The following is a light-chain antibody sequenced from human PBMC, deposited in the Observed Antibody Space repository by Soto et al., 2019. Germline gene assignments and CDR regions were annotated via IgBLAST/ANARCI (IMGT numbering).Light chain of an antibody. CDR2: GAS. V-gene: IGKV3-20*01. Sequence: EIVLTQSPGTLSLSPGERATLSCRASQSVSSSYLAWYQQRPGQAPRLLIYGASSRATGIPDRFSGSGSGTDFTLTISRLEPEDFAVYYCQQSGSSPTELTFGGGTKVEIK. CDR3: QQSGSSPTELT. J-gene: IGKJ4*01. CDR1: QSVSSSY.